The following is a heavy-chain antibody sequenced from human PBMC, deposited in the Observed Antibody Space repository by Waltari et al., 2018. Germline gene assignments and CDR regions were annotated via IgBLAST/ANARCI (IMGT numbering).Heavy chain of an antibody. V-gene: IGHV4-34*01. D-gene: IGHD6-13*01. CDR2: INHSGST. CDR1: GGSFSGYY. CDR3: ARGHIAAAGSTWFDP. J-gene: IGHJ5*02. Sequence: QVQLQQWGAGLLKPSETLSLTCAVYGGSFSGYYWSWIRQPPGKGLERIGEINHSGSTNYNPSLKSRVTISVDTSKNQFSLKLSSVTAADTAVYYCARGHIAAAGSTWFDPWGQGTLVTVSS.